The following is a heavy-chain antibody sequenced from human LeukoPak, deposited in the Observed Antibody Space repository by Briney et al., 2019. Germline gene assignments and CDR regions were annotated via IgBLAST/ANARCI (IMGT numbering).Heavy chain of an antibody. V-gene: IGHV4-34*12. D-gene: IGHD1-26*01. Sequence: PSETLSLTCAVYGGSFSGYYWGWIRQPPRKGLEWIGSVFYRDRTYYNPSLRSRLTITVDTSKNEVSLNLRSVTAADTAIYYCVRHLVGVAEGYFDYWGQGIQITVSS. CDR3: VRHLVGVAEGYFDY. J-gene: IGHJ4*02. CDR2: VFYRDRT. CDR1: GGSFSGYY.